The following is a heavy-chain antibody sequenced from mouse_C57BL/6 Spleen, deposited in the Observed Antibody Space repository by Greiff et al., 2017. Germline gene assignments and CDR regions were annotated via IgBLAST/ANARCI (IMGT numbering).Heavy chain of an antibody. J-gene: IGHJ2*01. V-gene: IGHV1-54*01. CDR3: AREGITTVVATRGNYFDY. CDR2: INPGSGGT. CDR1: GYAFTNYL. D-gene: IGHD1-1*01. Sequence: QVQLQQSGAELVRPGTSVKVSCKASGYAFTNYLIEWVKQRPGQGLEWIGVINPGSGGTNYNEKFKGKETLTADKSSSTAYMQRSSLTSEDSAVYFCAREGITTVVATRGNYFDYWGQGTTLTVSS.